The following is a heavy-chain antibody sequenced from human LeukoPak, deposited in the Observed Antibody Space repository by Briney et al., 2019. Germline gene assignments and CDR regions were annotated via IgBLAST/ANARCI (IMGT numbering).Heavy chain of an antibody. Sequence: ASVKVSCKASGYIFTSYGISWVRQAPGQGLEWMGWISAYNGNTNYAQKLQGRVTMTTDTSTSTAYMELRSLRAEDTTVYYCARARYDSSGYYPILDYWGQGTLVTVSS. CDR1: GYIFTSYG. CDR3: ARARYDSSGYYPILDY. CDR2: ISAYNGNT. D-gene: IGHD3-22*01. J-gene: IGHJ4*02. V-gene: IGHV1-18*01.